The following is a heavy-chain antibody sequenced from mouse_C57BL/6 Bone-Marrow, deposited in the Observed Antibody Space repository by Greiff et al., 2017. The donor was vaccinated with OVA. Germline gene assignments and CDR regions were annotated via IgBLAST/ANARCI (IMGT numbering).Heavy chain of an antibody. D-gene: IGHD2-5*01. J-gene: IGHJ3*01. Sequence: QVQLQQSGPELVRPGASVKISCKAPGYTFTSHWMQWVRQRPGQGLEWIGEIFPGGGSTYYNDMFTGKATLTVDSSSSTAYMQLSSRTSEDAAVYFCAREGYSNRFAYWGQGTLVTVSA. CDR3: AREGYSNRFAY. CDR2: IFPGGGST. V-gene: IGHV1-56*01. CDR1: GYTFTSHW.